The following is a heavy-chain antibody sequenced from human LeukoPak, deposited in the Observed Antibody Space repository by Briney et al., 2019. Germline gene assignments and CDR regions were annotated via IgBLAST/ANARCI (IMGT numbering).Heavy chain of an antibody. CDR3: ARGITIFGVVTAFFDY. D-gene: IGHD3-3*01. V-gene: IGHV4-61*09. Sequence: PSETLSLTCTVSGGSISSGSYYWSWIRQPAGKGLEWIGHIYTSGSTNYNPSLKSRVTISVDTSKNQFSLKLSSVTAADTAVYYCARGITIFGVVTAFFDYWGQGTLVTVSS. CDR2: IYTSGST. CDR1: GGSISSGSYY. J-gene: IGHJ4*02.